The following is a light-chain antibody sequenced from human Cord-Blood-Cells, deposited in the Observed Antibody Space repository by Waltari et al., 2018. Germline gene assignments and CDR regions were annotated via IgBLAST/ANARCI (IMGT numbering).Light chain of an antibody. J-gene: IGKJ4*01. CDR2: WAS. CDR3: QQYYSTPLT. CDR1: QSVLYSSNNKNY. V-gene: IGKV4-1*01. Sequence: IVLTQSPDSLAVSLGERAHINCKSRQSVLYSSNNKNYLAWYQQKPGQPPKLLIYWASTRESGVPDRFSGSGSGTDFTLTISSLQAEDVAVYYCQQYYSTPLTFGGGTKVEIK.